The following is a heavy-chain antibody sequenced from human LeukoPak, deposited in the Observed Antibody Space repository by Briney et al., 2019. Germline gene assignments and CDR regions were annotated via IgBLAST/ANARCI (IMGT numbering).Heavy chain of an antibody. Sequence: ASVKVSCKASGYVFTSCGITWVRQAPGQGLEWMGRITTYNDKTVFAEKFQARLTMSTDTTTAYMTLRKLRSDDTAVYYCARSGSSSWSSLFDYWGQGSLVTVSS. V-gene: IGHV1-18*01. J-gene: IGHJ4*02. CDR3: ARSGSSSWSSLFDY. D-gene: IGHD6-13*01. CDR1: GYVFTSCG. CDR2: ITTYNDKT.